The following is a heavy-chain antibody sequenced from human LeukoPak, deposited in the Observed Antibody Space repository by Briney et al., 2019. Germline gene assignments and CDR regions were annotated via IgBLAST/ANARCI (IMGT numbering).Heavy chain of an antibody. D-gene: IGHD3-10*01. V-gene: IGHV4-34*01. CDR2: INHSGST. CDR1: GGSFSGYY. J-gene: IGHJ5*02. Sequence: SETLSLTCAVYGGSFSGYYWSWIRQPPGKGLEWIGEINHSGSTNYNPSLKSRVTISVDTSKDQFSLKLSSVTAADTAVYYCARKSYGSGSYYINWFDPWGQGTLVTVSS. CDR3: ARKSYGSGSYYINWFDP.